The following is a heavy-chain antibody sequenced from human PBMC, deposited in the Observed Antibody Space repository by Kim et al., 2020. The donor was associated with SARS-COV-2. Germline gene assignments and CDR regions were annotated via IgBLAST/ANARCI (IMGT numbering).Heavy chain of an antibody. CDR2: IYYSWST. V-gene: IGHV4-59*13. J-gene: IGHJ5*02. Sequence: SETLSLTCTVSGGSISSFYWSWIRQPPGKGLEWIGYIYYSWSTNCNPSLKSRVTMSVDTSKKQLSLKLSSVTAADTAVYYCAGGVGFDPWGQGTLVTVSS. D-gene: IGHD2-15*01. CDR1: GGSISSFY. CDR3: AGGVGFDP.